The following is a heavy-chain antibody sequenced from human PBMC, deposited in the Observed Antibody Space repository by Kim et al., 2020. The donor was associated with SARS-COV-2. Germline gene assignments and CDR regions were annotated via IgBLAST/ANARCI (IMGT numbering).Heavy chain of an antibody. Sequence: GGSLRLSCAASGFTFSSYWMHWVRQAPGKGLVWVSRINSDGSSTSYADSVKGRFTISRDNAKNTLYLQMNSLRAEDSAVYYCARDRVAAFWFDPWGQGTLVTVSS. D-gene: IGHD6-13*01. CDR1: GFTFSSYW. CDR3: ARDRVAAFWFDP. J-gene: IGHJ5*02. V-gene: IGHV3-74*01. CDR2: INSDGSST.